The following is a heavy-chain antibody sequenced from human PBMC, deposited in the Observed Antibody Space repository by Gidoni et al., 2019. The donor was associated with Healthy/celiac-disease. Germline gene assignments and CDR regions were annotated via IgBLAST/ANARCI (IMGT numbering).Heavy chain of an antibody. V-gene: IGHV3-21*01. D-gene: IGHD6-19*01. CDR1: GFTFSRYS. CDR3: ARDKIGVAVAAPFDY. Sequence: EVQLVESGGGLVKPGGSLRLSCAASGFTFSRYSRNWVRQAPGKGLEWVSSISSSSSYIYYADSVKGRFTISRDNAKNSLYLQMNSLRAEDTAVYYCARDKIGVAVAAPFDYWGQGTLVTVSS. J-gene: IGHJ4*02. CDR2: ISSSSSYI.